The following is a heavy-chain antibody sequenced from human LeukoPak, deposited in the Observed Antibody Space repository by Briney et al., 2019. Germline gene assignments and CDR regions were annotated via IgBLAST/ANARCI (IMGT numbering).Heavy chain of an antibody. Sequence: GGSLRLSCAASGFTFSSYAMSWVRQAPGKGLEWVSAISGSGGSTYYADSVKGRFTISRDNSKNTLYLQMNSLRAEDTAVYYCATDYYDGSGYSVGPVFYWGQGTLVTVSS. CDR1: GFTFSSYA. CDR3: ATDYYDGSGYSVGPVFY. J-gene: IGHJ4*02. D-gene: IGHD3-22*01. CDR2: ISGSGGST. V-gene: IGHV3-23*01.